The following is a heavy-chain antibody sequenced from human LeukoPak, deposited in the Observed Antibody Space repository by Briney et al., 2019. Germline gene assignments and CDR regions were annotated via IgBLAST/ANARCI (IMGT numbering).Heavy chain of an antibody. CDR2: IKQDGSEK. Sequence: PGGSLRLSCAASGFTFSSYWMSWVRQAPGKGLEWVANIKQDGSEKYYVDSVKGRFTISRDNAKNSLYLQMNSLRAEDTAVYYCAKDYSSSWGHDAFDIWGQGTMVTVSS. CDR3: AKDYSSSWGHDAFDI. J-gene: IGHJ3*02. V-gene: IGHV3-7*01. CDR1: GFTFSSYW. D-gene: IGHD6-13*01.